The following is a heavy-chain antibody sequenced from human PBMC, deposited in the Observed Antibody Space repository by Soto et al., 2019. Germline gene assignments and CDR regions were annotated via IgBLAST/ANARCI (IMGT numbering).Heavy chain of an antibody. Sequence: YWISWVRQMPGKGLEWMGRIDPSDSYTSYSPSFQGHVTISADKSISTAYLQWSSLKASDTAMYYCARLVEAAAGYYYYYYGMDVWGQGTTVTVSS. J-gene: IGHJ6*02. D-gene: IGHD6-13*01. V-gene: IGHV5-10-1*01. CDR1: YW. CDR3: ARLVEAAAGYYYYYYGMDV. CDR2: IDPSDSYT.